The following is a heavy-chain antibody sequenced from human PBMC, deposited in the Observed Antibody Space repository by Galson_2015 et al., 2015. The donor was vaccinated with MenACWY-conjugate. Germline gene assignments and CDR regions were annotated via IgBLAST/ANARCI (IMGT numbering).Heavy chain of an antibody. J-gene: IGHJ4*02. CDR2: INGGGHTT. Sequence: SLRLSCAASGFSFTTYAMSWVRQSPGKGLGWVSAINGGGHTTYYADSVKGRFTISRDNPKDTLYLQMNNLRADDTGVYYGAKVLTLVLEVFVVFWGQGNLVTV. CDR3: AKVLTLVLEVFVVF. V-gene: IGHV3-23*01. D-gene: IGHD3-9*01. CDR1: GFSFTTYA.